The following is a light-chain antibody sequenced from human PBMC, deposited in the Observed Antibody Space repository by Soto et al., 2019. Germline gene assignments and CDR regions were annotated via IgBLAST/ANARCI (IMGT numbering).Light chain of an antibody. Sequence: EIVLTQSPGTLSLSPGERATVACRASQSASSDYLAWYQQKPGQAPRLLIYGASTRATGIPDRSSGSGSGTDFTLTISRLEPEDFAVYYCQQYGSSVTFGGGTKVEIK. CDR3: QQYGSSVT. CDR1: QSASSDY. CDR2: GAS. J-gene: IGKJ4*01. V-gene: IGKV3-20*01.